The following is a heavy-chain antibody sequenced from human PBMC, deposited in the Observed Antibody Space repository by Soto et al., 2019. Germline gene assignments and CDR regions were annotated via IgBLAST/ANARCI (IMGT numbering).Heavy chain of an antibody. V-gene: IGHV4-30-2*01. CDR3: ARGQGAAAGHSNFDY. CDR1: GGSISGTTYS. D-gene: IGHD6-13*01. J-gene: IGHJ4*02. Sequence: QLQLQESGSGLVKPPQTLSLTCAVSGGSISGTTYSWSWIRQPPGKGLEWIGYIYDSGNTYYNPSLKSQFSLSVDRSKNQFSLKLSSVTAADTAVYYCARGQGAAAGHSNFDYWGQGALVTVSS. CDR2: IYDSGNT.